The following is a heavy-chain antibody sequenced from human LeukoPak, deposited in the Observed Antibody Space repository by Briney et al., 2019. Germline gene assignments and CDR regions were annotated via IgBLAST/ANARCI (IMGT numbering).Heavy chain of an antibody. CDR3: ARASKSHMAIDY. CDR1: GDSVSSNSAA. Sequence: SQTLSLTCAISGDSVSSNSAAWNWIRQSPSRGLEWLGRTYYRSKWYNDYAVSVKSRITINPDTSKNQFSLQLNSATPEDTVVYYCARASKSHMAIDYWGRGTLVTVSS. D-gene: IGHD2-21*01. CDR2: TYYRSKWYN. V-gene: IGHV6-1*01. J-gene: IGHJ4*02.